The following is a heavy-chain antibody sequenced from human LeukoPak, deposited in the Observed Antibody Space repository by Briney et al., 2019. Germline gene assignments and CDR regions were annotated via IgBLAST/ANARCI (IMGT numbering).Heavy chain of an antibody. Sequence: GGSLRLSCAASGFTFSGYGMTWVRQAPGKGLEWVSSITTSGGYTFYADSVKGRFTISRDNSKNTLYLQMNSLRAEDTAVYYCAKLVPASGYWGQGTLVTVSS. V-gene: IGHV3-23*01. CDR2: ITTSGGYT. CDR3: AKLVPASGY. CDR1: GFTFSGYG. J-gene: IGHJ4*02. D-gene: IGHD2-21*02.